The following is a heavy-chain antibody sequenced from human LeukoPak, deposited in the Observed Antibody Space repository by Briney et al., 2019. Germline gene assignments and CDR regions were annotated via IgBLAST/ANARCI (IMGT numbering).Heavy chain of an antibody. J-gene: IGHJ4*02. CDR3: ARDEDLYSTTWYLFDY. CDR1: GFTFSSYA. CDR2: ITSSGASS. D-gene: IGHD6-13*01. V-gene: IGHV3-23*01. Sequence: GGSLRLSCAASGFTFSSYAMSWVRQAPGKGLEWVSGITSSGASSYYADSVRGRFTISRDNSKNTLYLQLNSLRADDTAVYFCARDEDLYSTTWYLFDYWGQGTLVTVSS.